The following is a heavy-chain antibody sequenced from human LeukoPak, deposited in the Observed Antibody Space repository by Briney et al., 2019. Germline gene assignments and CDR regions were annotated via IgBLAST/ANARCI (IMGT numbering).Heavy chain of an antibody. J-gene: IGHJ3*02. Sequence: SQTLSLTCTVSGGSICSGSYYWSWIRQPAGKGLEWIGRIYTSGSTNYNPSLKSRVTMSVDTSKNQFSLKLSSVTAADTAVYYCAGDWGFIGSFENWGQGTMVTVSS. CDR2: IYTSGST. D-gene: IGHD3-16*01. CDR1: GGSICSGSYY. V-gene: IGHV4-61*02. CDR3: AGDWGFIGSFEN.